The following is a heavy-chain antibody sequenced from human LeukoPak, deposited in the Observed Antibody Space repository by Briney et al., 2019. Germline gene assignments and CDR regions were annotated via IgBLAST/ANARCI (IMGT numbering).Heavy chain of an antibody. CDR3: VRHGYAEYYFDY. D-gene: IGHD5-18*01. V-gene: IGHV1-46*01. CDR1: GYTFTSYY. Sequence: ASVKVSCKASGYTFTSYYMHWVRQAPGQGLEWMGIINPSGGSTSYAQKFQGRVTMTRDTSTSTVYMELSSLRSEDTAVYYCVRHGYAEYYFDYWGQGTLVTVSS. CDR2: INPSGGST. J-gene: IGHJ4*02.